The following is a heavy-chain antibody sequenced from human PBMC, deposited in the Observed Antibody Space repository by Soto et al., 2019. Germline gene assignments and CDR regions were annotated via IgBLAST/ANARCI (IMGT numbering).Heavy chain of an antibody. V-gene: IGHV3-33*06. CDR3: AKDSNKGTMVRGVPGY. CDR2: IWNSGSSK. Sequence: PGGSLRLSCAASGFTFNNYGMHWVRQAPGKGLEWVAVIWNSGSSKYYGDSVKGRFTISRDNSKNTLYLQMNSLRAEDTAVYYCAKDSNKGTMVRGVPGYWGQGTLVTVSS. J-gene: IGHJ4*02. D-gene: IGHD3-10*01. CDR1: GFTFNNYG.